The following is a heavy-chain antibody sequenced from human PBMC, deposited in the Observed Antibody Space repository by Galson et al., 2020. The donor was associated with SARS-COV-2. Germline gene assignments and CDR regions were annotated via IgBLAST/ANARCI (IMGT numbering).Heavy chain of an antibody. Sequence: SVKVSCKASGGTFSSYAISWVRQAPGQGLEWMGGIIPIFGTANYAQKFQGRVTITADESTSTAYMELSSLRSEDTAVYYCAFISSSWSNYFDYWGQGTLVTVSS. CDR3: AFISSSWSNYFDY. CDR1: GGTFSSYA. J-gene: IGHJ4*02. D-gene: IGHD6-13*01. CDR2: IIPIFGTA. V-gene: IGHV1-69*13.